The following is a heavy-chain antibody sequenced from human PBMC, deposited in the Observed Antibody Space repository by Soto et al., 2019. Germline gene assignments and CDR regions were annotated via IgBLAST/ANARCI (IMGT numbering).Heavy chain of an antibody. V-gene: IGHV3-74*01. CDR3: ARDIRVGLAGPRV. D-gene: IGHD1-26*01. CDR2: INGDGTIT. CDR1: GFTFKTNW. J-gene: IGHJ4*02. Sequence: EVQLVESGGGLVQPGGSLRLSCVASGFTFKTNWMHWIRQGPGKGLLWVSRINGDGTITTYADAVRGRFTVSRDNAKNTMYLQMNSLSAEDTATYYCARDIRVGLAGPRVWGQGTLALVSS.